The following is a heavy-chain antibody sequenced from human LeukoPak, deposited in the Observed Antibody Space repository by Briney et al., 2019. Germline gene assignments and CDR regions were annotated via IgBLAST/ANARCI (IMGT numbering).Heavy chain of an antibody. CDR2: IYSGGST. CDR1: GFTVSSNY. D-gene: IGHD3-22*01. CDR3: ASRYYDSSGYLVDLGY. V-gene: IGHV3-53*01. Sequence: GGSLRLSCAASGFTVSSNYMSWVRQAPGKGLEWVSVIYSGGSTYYADSVKGRFTISRDNSKNTLYLQMNSLRAEDTAVYYCASRYYDSSGYLVDLGYWGQGTLVTVSS. J-gene: IGHJ4*02.